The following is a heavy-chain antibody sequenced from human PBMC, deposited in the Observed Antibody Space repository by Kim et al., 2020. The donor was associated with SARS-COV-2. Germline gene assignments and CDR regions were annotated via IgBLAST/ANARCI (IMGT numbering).Heavy chain of an antibody. J-gene: IGHJ4*02. V-gene: IGHV3-23*01. CDR3: TKARGVYGYIGPLDY. D-gene: IGHD5-18*01. Sequence: GSLRLSCAASGFTFSSYAMTWVRQAPGKGLEWVSTISGDAGGTYYADSVKGRFAISRDNSNNTLFLQMNSLRAEDTAIYYCTKARGVYGYIGPLDYWGQGTLVTVSS. CDR1: GFTFSSYA. CDR2: ISGDAGGT.